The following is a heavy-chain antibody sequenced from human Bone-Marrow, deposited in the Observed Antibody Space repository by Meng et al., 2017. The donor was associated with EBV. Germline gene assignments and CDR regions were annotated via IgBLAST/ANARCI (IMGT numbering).Heavy chain of an antibody. D-gene: IGHD6-6*01. CDR3: ARGGRASARAGVGHDF. CDR1: GGSFSGSY. CDR2: INHSGST. V-gene: IGHV4-34*01. J-gene: IGHJ4*02. Sequence: QGHVQQWAPGLLTPSGPRSLTCAVDGGSFSGSYWRWIRQPPGKGLEWIGEINHSGSTNYNPSLKSRLTISVDTSKSQFSLKLSSVTAADTAVYYCARGGRASARAGVGHDFWGQGTRVTVSS.